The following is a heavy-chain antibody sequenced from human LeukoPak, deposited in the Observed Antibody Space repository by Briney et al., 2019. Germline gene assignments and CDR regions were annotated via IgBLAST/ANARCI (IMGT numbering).Heavy chain of an antibody. CDR1: GYSFTGYF. D-gene: IGHD3-22*01. CDR3: ARSGSTGYSLDY. Sequence: ASVKVSFKASGYSFTGYFVHWVRQAPGQGLEWMGCIDPNSGDTKYAQKFQGRVSMPRDTSTRTAYMELSRLRSDDTAVYFCARSGSTGYSLDYWGQGTLVTVSS. CDR2: IDPNSGDT. V-gene: IGHV1-2*02. J-gene: IGHJ4*02.